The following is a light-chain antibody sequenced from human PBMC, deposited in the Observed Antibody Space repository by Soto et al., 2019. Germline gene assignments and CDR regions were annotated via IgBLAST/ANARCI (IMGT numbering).Light chain of an antibody. CDR3: QQYGSSPRT. V-gene: IGKV3-15*01. CDR2: GAS. CDR1: QSVGSS. Sequence: VLTQSPATLSVSPGERVTLSCRTSQSVGSSLAWYQQVPGQAPRLLIYGASSRETGISDRFSGGGSGTEFVLTISDLQSEDFAVYSCQQYGSSPRTFGQGTKVEIK. J-gene: IGKJ1*01.